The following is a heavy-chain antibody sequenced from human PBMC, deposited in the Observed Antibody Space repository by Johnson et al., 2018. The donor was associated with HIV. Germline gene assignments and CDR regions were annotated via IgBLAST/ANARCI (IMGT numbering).Heavy chain of an antibody. CDR2: INQDGREK. CDR3: AKGHSSSWSRGAVDI. Sequence: VQLVESGGGLVQSGGSLRLSCAVSGFTFSSYWMSWVRQAPGKGLEWVANINQDGREKYYVDSVKGRFTIYRDNAKNSLYLQMHSLRVEATAVYYCAKGHSSSWSRGAVDIWGQGTMVTVSS. J-gene: IGHJ3*02. V-gene: IGHV3-7*05. CDR1: GFTFSSYW. D-gene: IGHD6-13*01.